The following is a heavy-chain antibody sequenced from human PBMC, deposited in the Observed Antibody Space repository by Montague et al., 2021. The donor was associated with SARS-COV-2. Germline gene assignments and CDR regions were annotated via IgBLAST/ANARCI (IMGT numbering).Heavy chain of an antibody. D-gene: IGHD3-16*02. J-gene: IGHJ4*02. CDR2: ISYDGSNQ. Sequence: SLRLSGAASGFTFSRYAMHWVRQAPGKGLEWVAVISYDGSNQYYSDSVXGRFTISRDNSKNTLYLQMNSLRAEDTAVYYCARDNYDYVWGSYRYIYWGQGTLVTVSS. CDR1: GFTFSRYA. CDR3: ARDNYDYVWGSYRYIY. V-gene: IGHV3-30*04.